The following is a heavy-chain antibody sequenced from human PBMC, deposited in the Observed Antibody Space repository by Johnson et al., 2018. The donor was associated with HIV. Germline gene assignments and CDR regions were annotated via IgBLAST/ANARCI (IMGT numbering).Heavy chain of an antibody. V-gene: IGHV3-66*01. J-gene: IGHJ3*02. CDR3: ARDPLWDAFDI. CDR2: IDSGGTT. Sequence: VQLVESGGGVVRPGGSLRLSCAASGFTFDDNGMSWVRQPPGKGLEWVSLIDSGGTTNYADSVKGRFTISRDISKNTLFLQMNSLRAEDTAGYFCARDPLWDAFDIWGQGTMVTVSS. CDR1: GFTFDDNG.